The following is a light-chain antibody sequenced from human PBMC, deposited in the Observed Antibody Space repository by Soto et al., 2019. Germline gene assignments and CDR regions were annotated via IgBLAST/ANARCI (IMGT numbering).Light chain of an antibody. CDR2: GAS. CDR3: QQYDVSPRT. J-gene: IGKJ1*01. CDR1: RTVNNNY. V-gene: IGKV3-20*01. Sequence: IVLTQSPDTLSLSLGERATLSCRTSRTVNNNYLAWYQQKPGQAPRLLIYGASRRAIGIPGRFSGSGSGTDFILTINRLEPEDFAVYYCQQYDVSPRTFGQGTKVDIK.